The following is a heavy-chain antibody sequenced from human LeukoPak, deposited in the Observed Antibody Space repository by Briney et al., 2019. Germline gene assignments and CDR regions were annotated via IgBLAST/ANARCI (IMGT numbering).Heavy chain of an antibody. V-gene: IGHV1-3*03. CDR3: ARGHYYDSSGYPRLFGY. CDR1: GYTFTSYA. D-gene: IGHD3-22*01. J-gene: IGHJ4*02. Sequence: VASVKVSCKASGYTFTSYAMHWVRQAPGQRLEWMGWINAGNGNTKYSQEFQGRVTITRDTSASTAYMELSSLRSEDMAVYYCARGHYYDSSGYPRLFGYWGQGTLVTVSS. CDR2: INAGNGNT.